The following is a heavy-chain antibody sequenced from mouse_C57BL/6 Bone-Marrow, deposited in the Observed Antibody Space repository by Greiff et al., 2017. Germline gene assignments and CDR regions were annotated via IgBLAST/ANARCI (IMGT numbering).Heavy chain of an antibody. D-gene: IGHD1-1*01. CDR3: ATDYGSSHWYFDV. CDR2: IYPGDGDT. V-gene: IGHV1-82*01. J-gene: IGHJ1*03. CDR1: GYAFSSSW. Sequence: VQLQQSGPELVKPGASVKISCKASGYAFSSSWMNWVKQRAGKGLEWIGRIYPGDGDTNYNGKFKGKATLTADKSSSTAYMQLSSLTSEDSAVYFCATDYGSSHWYFDVWGTGTTVTVSS.